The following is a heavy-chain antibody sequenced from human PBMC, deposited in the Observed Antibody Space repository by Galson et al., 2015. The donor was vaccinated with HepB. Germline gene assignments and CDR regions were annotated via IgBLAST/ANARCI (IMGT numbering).Heavy chain of an antibody. CDR2: IYWDNDA. D-gene: IGHD3-22*01. CDR3: ARLFYYDNNGYNRAFDN. CDR1: GFSLRAAGVG. J-gene: IGHJ4*02. Sequence: PALVKPTQTLTLTCTFSGFSLRAAGVGVGWIRQPPGKPLEWLALIYWDNDARYNPSLINRVTITKDTSKNQVVLTMTNMDPVDTAPYHCARLFYYDNNGYNRAFDNWGQGTLVTVSS. V-gene: IGHV2-5*02.